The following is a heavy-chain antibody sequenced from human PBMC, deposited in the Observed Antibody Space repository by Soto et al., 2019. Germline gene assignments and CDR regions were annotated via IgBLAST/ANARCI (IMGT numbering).Heavy chain of an antibody. J-gene: IGHJ4*02. D-gene: IGHD5-18*01. CDR2: IIPIFGTA. CDR3: ARGVGGYSYGCSDY. Sequence: QVQLVQSGAEVKKPGSSVKVSCKASGGTFSSYAISWVRQAPGQGLEWMGGIIPIFGTANYAQKFQGRVTITAGESRSTAYMELSSLRSEDTAVYSCARGVGGYSYGCSDYWGQGTLVTVSS. CDR1: GGTFSSYA. V-gene: IGHV1-69*12.